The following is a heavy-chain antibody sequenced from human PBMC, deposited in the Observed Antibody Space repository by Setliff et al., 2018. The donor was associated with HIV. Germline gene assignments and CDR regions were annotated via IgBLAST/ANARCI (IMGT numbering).Heavy chain of an antibody. CDR3: AKSSIAARPVYYYHALDV. J-gene: IGHJ6*02. CDR1: GFTFSSYS. Sequence: LRLSCAASGFTFSSYSMNWVRQAPGKGLEWVSSISSTSSYIYYADSVKGRFTISRDNAKNSLYLQMNSLRAEDTAVYYCAKSSIAARPVYYYHALDVWGQGTTVTVSS. CDR2: ISSTSSYI. V-gene: IGHV3-21*01. D-gene: IGHD6-6*01.